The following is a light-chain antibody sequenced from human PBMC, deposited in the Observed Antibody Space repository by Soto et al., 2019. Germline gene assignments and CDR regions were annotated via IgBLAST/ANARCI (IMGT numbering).Light chain of an antibody. V-gene: IGKV3D-15*01. Sequence: EIVMMQSPATLSVSPGERATLSCRASQSVSSNLAWYQQKPGQAPRLLIYATSTRATGIPARFSGSGSGTEFTLTICSLQSEDFAVYYCQQYNNWPPLTFGGGTKVEIK. CDR2: ATS. CDR3: QQYNNWPPLT. J-gene: IGKJ4*01. CDR1: QSVSSN.